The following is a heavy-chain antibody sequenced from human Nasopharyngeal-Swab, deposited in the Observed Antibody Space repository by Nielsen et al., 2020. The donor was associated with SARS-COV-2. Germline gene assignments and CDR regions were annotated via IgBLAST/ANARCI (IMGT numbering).Heavy chain of an antibody. Sequence: GESLKISCAASGFTFSSYWMHWVRQAPGKGLVWVSRINSDGSSTSYADSVKGRFTISRDNAKNTLYLQMNSLRAEDTAVYYCASGMVLEWLPTYWYFDLRGRGTLVTVSS. CDR3: ASGMVLEWLPTYWYFDL. CDR1: GFTFSSYW. V-gene: IGHV3-74*01. CDR2: INSDGSST. J-gene: IGHJ2*01. D-gene: IGHD3-3*01.